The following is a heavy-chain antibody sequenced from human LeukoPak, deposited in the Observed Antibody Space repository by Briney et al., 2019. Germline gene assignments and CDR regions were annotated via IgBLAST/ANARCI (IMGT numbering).Heavy chain of an antibody. Sequence: GGSLRLSCAASGFTFSSYAMHWVRQAPGKGLEWVAVISYDGSNKYYADSVKGRFTTSRDNSKNTLYLQMNSLRAEDTAVYYCARDNLGYSYAFDYWGQGTLVTVSS. CDR3: ARDNLGYSYAFDY. J-gene: IGHJ4*02. D-gene: IGHD5-18*01. V-gene: IGHV3-30-3*01. CDR1: GFTFSSYA. CDR2: ISYDGSNK.